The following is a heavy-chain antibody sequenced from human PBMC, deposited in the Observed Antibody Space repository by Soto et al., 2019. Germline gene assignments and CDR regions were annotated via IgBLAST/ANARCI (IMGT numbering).Heavy chain of an antibody. J-gene: IGHJ4*02. D-gene: IGHD6-13*01. CDR1: GFTFSSYG. CDR3: ARDFDGYSSSWSAPFDY. CDR2: IWYDGSNK. Sequence: PGGSLRLSCAASGFTFSSYGMHWVRQAPGKGLEWVAVIWYDGSNKYYADSVKGRFTISRDNSKNTLYLQMNSLRAEDTAVYYCARDFDGYSSSWSAPFDYWGQGTLVTVSS. V-gene: IGHV3-33*01.